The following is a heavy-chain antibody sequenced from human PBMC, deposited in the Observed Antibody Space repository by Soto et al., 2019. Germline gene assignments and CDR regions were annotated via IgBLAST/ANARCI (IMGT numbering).Heavy chain of an antibody. Sequence: QVQLVQSGAEVEKPGSSVMLSCKAYGGTFTSYAISWVRQAPGQGLEWMGGIIPIFGTANYAQKFQGRVTITADESTNTAYMELNSLRFEDTGVYYCARDASDYGDPPYFDYWGQGTLVTVSS. J-gene: IGHJ4*02. CDR2: IIPIFGTA. CDR1: GGTFTSYA. D-gene: IGHD4-17*01. CDR3: ARDASDYGDPPYFDY. V-gene: IGHV1-69*01.